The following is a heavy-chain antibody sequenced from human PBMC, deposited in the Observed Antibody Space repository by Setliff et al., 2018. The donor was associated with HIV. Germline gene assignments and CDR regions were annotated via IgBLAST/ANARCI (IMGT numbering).Heavy chain of an antibody. CDR1: GFNFKDLS. D-gene: IGHD3-9*01. CDR3: VKGYDVLTGDPDS. CDR2: VSWNSDSI. Sequence: GGSLRLSCAASGFNFKDLSMHWVRQGPGQGLEWVSSVSWNSDSINYADSVKGRFTISRDNARSSLFLQMNSLRAEDTALYYCVKGYDVLTGDPDSWGQGTLVTVSS. J-gene: IGHJ4*02. V-gene: IGHV3-9*01.